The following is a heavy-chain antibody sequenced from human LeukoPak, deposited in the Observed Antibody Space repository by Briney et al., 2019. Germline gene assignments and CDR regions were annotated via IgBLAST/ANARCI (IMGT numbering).Heavy chain of an antibody. CDR1: GFTFDDYA. CDR2: ISWNSGSI. D-gene: IGHD3-16*01. V-gene: IGHV3-9*01. CDR3: AKGLRLGEFGATDY. J-gene: IGHJ4*02. Sequence: GGSLRLSCAASGFTFDDYAMHWVRQAPGKGLEWVSGISWNSGSIGYADSVKGRFTISRDNAKNSLYLQMNSLRAEDTALYYCAKGLRLGEFGATDYWGQGTLVTVSS.